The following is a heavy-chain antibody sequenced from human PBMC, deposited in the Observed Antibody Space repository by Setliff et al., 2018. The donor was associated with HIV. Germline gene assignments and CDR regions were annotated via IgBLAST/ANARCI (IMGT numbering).Heavy chain of an antibody. Sequence: SETLSLTCTVSSGSISSTTHYWGWVRQPPGKGLEWIGSVYYSGSTYYSPSLTSRVTISVDTSKNQFSLKLNSVTAADTAAYYCAGLGGGEWELTVWGQGTLVTVSS. CDR3: AGLGGGEWELTV. CDR1: SGSISSTTHY. D-gene: IGHD1-26*01. J-gene: IGHJ4*02. CDR2: VYYSGST. V-gene: IGHV4-39*01.